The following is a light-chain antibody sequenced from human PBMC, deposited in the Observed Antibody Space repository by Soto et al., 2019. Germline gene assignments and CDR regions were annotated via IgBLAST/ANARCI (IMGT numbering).Light chain of an antibody. CDR3: QQYGSSPNT. V-gene: IGKV3-20*01. J-gene: IGKJ2*01. CDR2: GAS. CDR1: QSVSSSY. Sequence: DIVLTQSPGTLSLSPGERDTLSCRASQSVSSSYLAWYQQKPGQAPRLLIYGASSRATGIQDRFSGSGFGTDLTVTISRLEPEDFAVYYCQQYGSSPNTFGQGTKMEIK.